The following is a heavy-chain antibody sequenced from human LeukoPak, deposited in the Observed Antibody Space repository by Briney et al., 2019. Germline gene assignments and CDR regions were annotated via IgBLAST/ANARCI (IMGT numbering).Heavy chain of an antibody. Sequence: SETLSLTCTVSGGSISSYYWSWIRQPPGKGLEWIGYTYYSGSTNYNPSLKSRVTISVDTSKNQFSLKLSSVTAADAAVYYCARGYDSSGYYYWGQGTLVTVSS. CDR1: GGSISSYY. CDR2: TYYSGST. CDR3: ARGYDSSGYYY. J-gene: IGHJ4*02. D-gene: IGHD3-22*01. V-gene: IGHV4-59*01.